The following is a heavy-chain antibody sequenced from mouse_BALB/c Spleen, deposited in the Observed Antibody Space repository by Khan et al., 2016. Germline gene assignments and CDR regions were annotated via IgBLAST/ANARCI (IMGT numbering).Heavy chain of an antibody. V-gene: IGHV1S29*02. CDR3: ARGGVWYFDV. CDR1: GYTFTDYN. J-gene: IGHJ1*01. Sequence: VQLQQSGPELVKPGASVKISCKASGYTFTDYNMHWVKQSHGKSLEWIGYIYPYNGGTGYNQKFKSKATLTVDNSSSTAYMELRSLTSEDSAVYYCARGGVWYFDVWGAGTTVTVSS. CDR2: IYPYNGGT.